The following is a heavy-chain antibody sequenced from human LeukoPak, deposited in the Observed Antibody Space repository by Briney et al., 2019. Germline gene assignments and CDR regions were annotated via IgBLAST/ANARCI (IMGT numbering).Heavy chain of an antibody. D-gene: IGHD1-26*01. CDR1: GFTLSSYW. V-gene: IGHV3-74*01. J-gene: IGHJ4*02. CDR2: ISDADGSIT. Sequence: PEGSLRLSCAASGFTLSSYWLHWVRQAPGKGLVWVSRISDADGSITDYADSVKGRFTISRDNSKNTLYLQMNSLRAEDTAVYFCAKSQDGGRLFHFDYWGQGTLVTVSS. CDR3: AKSQDGGRLFHFDY.